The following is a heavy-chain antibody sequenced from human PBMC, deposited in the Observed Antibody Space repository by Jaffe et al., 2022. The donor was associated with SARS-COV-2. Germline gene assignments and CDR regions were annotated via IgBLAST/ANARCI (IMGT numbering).Heavy chain of an antibody. J-gene: IGHJ4*02. D-gene: IGHD6-19*01. Sequence: EVQLLESGGGLVQPGGSLRLSCAASGFTFSSFALSWVRQAPGKGLEWVSTISGSGGSTYSADSVKGRFTISRDNSKNTLYLQMNSLRAEDTAVYYCAKNGASVAGSCVYWGQGTLVTVSS. CDR3: AKNGASVAGSCVY. CDR2: ISGSGGST. V-gene: IGHV3-23*01. CDR1: GFTFSSFA.